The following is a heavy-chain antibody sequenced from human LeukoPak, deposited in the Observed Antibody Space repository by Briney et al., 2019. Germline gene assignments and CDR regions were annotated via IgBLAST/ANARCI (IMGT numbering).Heavy chain of an antibody. CDR2: IAHSGNT. V-gene: IGHV4-38-2*01. D-gene: IGHD3-3*01. Sequence: SETLSLTCAVSGFSISSGHDWTWIRQSPGRGLDWSRTIAHSGNTYYNSSHKSRLAVSVDTSRNHFSLILTPLTAADTAVYHCARARVVHYNFRSGLHWYFDVWGRGTLVTVSS. J-gene: IGHJ2*01. CDR1: GFSISSGHD. CDR3: ARARVVHYNFRSGLHWYFDV.